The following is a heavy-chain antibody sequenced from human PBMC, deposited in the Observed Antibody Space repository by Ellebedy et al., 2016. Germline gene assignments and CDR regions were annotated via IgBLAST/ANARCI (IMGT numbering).Heavy chain of an antibody. V-gene: IGHV3-23*01. CDR3: AKPHREYYYYGMDV. D-gene: IGHD3-10*01. CDR1: GFTSSTYA. CDR2: FTGGGDST. J-gene: IGHJ6*02. Sequence: GGSLRLSXAASGFTSSTYAMSWVRQAPGKGLEWVSAFTGGGDSTYYADSVKGRFTISRDNSKNTLYLQMNSLRAEDTAIYYCAKPHREYYYYGMDVWGQGTTVTVSS.